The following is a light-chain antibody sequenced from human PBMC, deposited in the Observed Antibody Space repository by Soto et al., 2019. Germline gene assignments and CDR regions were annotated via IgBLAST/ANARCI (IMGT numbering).Light chain of an antibody. CDR1: DSVRNY. J-gene: IGKJ4*01. Sequence: EVVLTQSPATLSLSPGERATLSCRASDSVRNYLIWYQQKPGLPPRLLIYDTSTRATGIPARFSGSGSGADYTLTISSLEQEDFAIYYCQQRSSWPLTCGGGPKIEVK. CDR3: QQRSSWPLT. CDR2: DTS. V-gene: IGKV3-11*01.